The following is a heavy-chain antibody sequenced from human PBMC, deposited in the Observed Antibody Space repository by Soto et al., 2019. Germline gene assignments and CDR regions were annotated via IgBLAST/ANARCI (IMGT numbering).Heavy chain of an antibody. V-gene: IGHV4-31*03. CDR1: SGSISRDGYH. J-gene: IGHJ4*02. CDR2: ISYHGST. D-gene: IGHD5-12*01. Sequence: SETLSLTCTVSSGSISRDGYHWSWIRQYPGTGLEWIGFISYHGSTSYNPALWSRVYMSIDTSQNQFSLKLSSVTAADTAVYYCARERAGLPFIDFWGQGTLVTVSS. CDR3: ARERAGLPFIDF.